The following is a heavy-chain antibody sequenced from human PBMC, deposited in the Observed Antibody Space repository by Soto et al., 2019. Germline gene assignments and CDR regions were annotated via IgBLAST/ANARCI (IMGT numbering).Heavy chain of an antibody. V-gene: IGHV5-51*01. D-gene: IGHD3-16*01. CDR1: GYSFSTHW. Sequence: PEESRKISCKGSGYSFSTHWVGWVRQMPGKGLEWMGIIYPGDSDARYSPSFKGQVTISVDESTTTAFLQWSSLKASDTAMYFCARSQFDYVWGTSGYFDSWGQGTLVTVSS. CDR2: IYPGDSDA. CDR3: ARSQFDYVWGTSGYFDS. J-gene: IGHJ4*02.